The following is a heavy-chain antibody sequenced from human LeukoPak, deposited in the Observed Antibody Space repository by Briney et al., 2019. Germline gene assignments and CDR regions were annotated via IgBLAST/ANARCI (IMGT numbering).Heavy chain of an antibody. CDR3: ASEYRSDSYFDL. D-gene: IGHD6-19*01. V-gene: IGHV4-61*01. J-gene: IGHJ2*01. CDR2: MYYSGST. CDR1: GGSFSRSNYY. Sequence: TSETLSLTCNVCGGSFSRSNYYWTWIRQPPGKGLEWIGYMYYSGSTYYNPSLKSRVTISIDTSKNQFSLKLSSVTAADTAVYYCASEYRSDSYFDLWGRGTLVTVSS.